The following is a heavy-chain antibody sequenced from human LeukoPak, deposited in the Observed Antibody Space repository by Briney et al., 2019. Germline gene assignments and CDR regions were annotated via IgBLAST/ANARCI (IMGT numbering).Heavy chain of an antibody. V-gene: IGHV4-59*01. J-gene: IGHJ5*02. D-gene: IGHD2-2*01. CDR1: GGSISSYY. CDR3: ARAVGYCSSTSCYAGLGVWFDP. Sequence: TSETLSLTCTVSGGSISSYYWSWIRQPPGKGLEWIGYIYYSGSTNYNPSLKSRVTISVDTSKNQFSLKLSSVTAADTAVCYCARAVGYCSSTSCYAGLGVWFDPWGQGTPVTVSS. CDR2: IYYSGST.